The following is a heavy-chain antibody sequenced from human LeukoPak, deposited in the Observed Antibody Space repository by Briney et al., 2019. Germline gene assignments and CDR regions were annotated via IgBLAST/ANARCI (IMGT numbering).Heavy chain of an antibody. Sequence: SETLSLTCIVSGGSISSNSYYWGWIRQSPGKGLKWIGNIYYSGNTYYNPSLKSRITISVDTSKNQFSLKVSSVTAADTAVYYCASIDDNSGFFIDLDYWGQGTLVTVSS. CDR2: IYYSGNT. D-gene: IGHD3-22*01. J-gene: IGHJ4*02. V-gene: IGHV4-39*01. CDR1: GGSISSNSYY. CDR3: ASIDDNSGFFIDLDY.